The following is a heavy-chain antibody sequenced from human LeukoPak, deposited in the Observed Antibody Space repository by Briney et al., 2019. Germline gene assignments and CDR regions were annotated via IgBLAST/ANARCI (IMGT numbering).Heavy chain of an antibody. J-gene: IGHJ6*02. V-gene: IGHV1-18*01. CDR1: GYTFTSYG. Sequence: ASVKVSCKASGYTFTSYGISWVRQAPGQGLEWMGWISAYNGNTNYAQELQGRVTMTTDTSTSTAYMELRSLRSDDTAVYYCARYSSGSGYYYYYGTDVWGQGTTVTVSS. D-gene: IGHD6-19*01. CDR2: ISAYNGNT. CDR3: ARYSSGSGYYYYYGTDV.